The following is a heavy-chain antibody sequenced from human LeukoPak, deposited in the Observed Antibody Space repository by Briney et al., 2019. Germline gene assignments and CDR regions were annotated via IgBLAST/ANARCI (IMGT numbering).Heavy chain of an antibody. Sequence: PGRSLRLSCAASGFTFSSYGMHWVRQAPGKGLEWVAVISYDGSNKYYADSVKGRFTISRDNSKNTLYLQMNSLRAEDTAVYYCAKEGPEAAYSYHDAFDIWGQGTMVTVSS. V-gene: IGHV3-30*18. CDR2: ISYDGSNK. CDR3: AKEGPEAAYSYHDAFDI. CDR1: GFTFSSYG. J-gene: IGHJ3*02. D-gene: IGHD5-18*01.